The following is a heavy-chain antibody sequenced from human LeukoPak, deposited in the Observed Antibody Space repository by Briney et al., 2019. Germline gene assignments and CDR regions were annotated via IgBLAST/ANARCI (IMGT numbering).Heavy chain of an antibody. Sequence: ASVTVSCKASGYTFTIYYMHWVRQAPGPGLEWMGIINPSGGSTSYAQKFQGRVTMTRDTSTSTAYMELSRLRSDDTAVYYCARVPGPSAMVRGVPDYWGQGTLVTVSS. CDR1: GYTFTIYY. J-gene: IGHJ4*02. CDR2: INPSGGST. D-gene: IGHD3-10*01. V-gene: IGHV1-46*01. CDR3: ARVPGPSAMVRGVPDY.